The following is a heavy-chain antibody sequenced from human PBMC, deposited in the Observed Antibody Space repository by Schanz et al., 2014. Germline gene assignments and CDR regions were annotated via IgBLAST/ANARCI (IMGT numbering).Heavy chain of an antibody. CDR2: IYSSGST. Sequence: EVQVVESGGGLVQPGGSLRLSCAASGFTFSDYYMAWIRQAPGKGLEWVSTIYSSGSTYYADSVRGRFTISRDNSMNTVYLQMNSLRSDDAAVYYCARAQGVIRLYYGVDVWGQGTTVTVSS. CDR1: GFTFSDYY. J-gene: IGHJ6*02. CDR3: ARAQGVIRLYYGVDV. D-gene: IGHD3-10*01. V-gene: IGHV3-53*04.